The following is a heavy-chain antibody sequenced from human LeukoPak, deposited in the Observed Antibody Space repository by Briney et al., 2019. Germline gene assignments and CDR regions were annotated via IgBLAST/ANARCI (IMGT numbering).Heavy chain of an antibody. D-gene: IGHD3-16*01. Sequence: GGSLRLSCAASGFTFSSYSMNWVRQAPGKGLEWVSYISSSSSTIYYADSVKGRFTISRDNAKNSLYLQMNSLRAEDTAVYYCARELHYDYVWGSYSHWGQGTLVTVSS. CDR3: ARELHYDYVWGSYSH. J-gene: IGHJ4*02. CDR1: GFTFSSYS. CDR2: ISSSSSTI. V-gene: IGHV3-48*01.